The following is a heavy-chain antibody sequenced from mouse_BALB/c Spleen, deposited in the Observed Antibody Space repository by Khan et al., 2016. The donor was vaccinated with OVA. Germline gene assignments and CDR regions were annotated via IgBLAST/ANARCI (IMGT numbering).Heavy chain of an antibody. J-gene: IGHJ4*01. CDR1: GFSLTNYG. CDR3: ARQPYYHYNIMDY. CDR2: IWSDGST. D-gene: IGHD2-10*01. V-gene: IGHV2-6-1*01. Sequence: QVQLKQSGPGLVAPSQSLSITCTISGFSLTNYGVHWIRLPPGKGLEWLVVIWSDGSTTYNSALKSRLTITKDNSKSQVFLQMNSLQTDDTAIYFCARQPYYHYNIMDYWGQGTSVTVSA.